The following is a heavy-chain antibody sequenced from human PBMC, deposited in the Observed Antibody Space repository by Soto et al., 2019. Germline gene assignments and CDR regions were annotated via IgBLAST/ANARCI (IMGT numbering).Heavy chain of an antibody. CDR3: ARDEGYKWNYWGSWFDP. J-gene: IGHJ5*02. CDR1: GYTFTSYG. D-gene: IGHD1-7*01. V-gene: IGHV1-18*01. CDR2: ISAYNGNT. Sequence: QVQLVQSGAEVKKPGASVKVSCKASGYTFTSYGISWVRQAPGQGLEWMGWISAYNGNTNYAQKLQGRVTMTPDTSTSTAYMELRSLRSDDTAVYYWARDEGYKWNYWGSWFDPWGQGTLVTVSS.